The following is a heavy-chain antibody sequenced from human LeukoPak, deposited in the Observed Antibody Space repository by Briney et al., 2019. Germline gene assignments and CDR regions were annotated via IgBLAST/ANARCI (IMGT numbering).Heavy chain of an antibody. Sequence: GGSLRLSCAASGFTFSSYAMSWVRQAPGKGLEWASAISGSGGSTYYADSVKGRFTISRDNSKNTVYLQMNSLRAEDTAVYYCAKDPPYYYDSSGYGGGAFDIWGQGTMVTVSS. D-gene: IGHD3-22*01. CDR3: AKDPPYYYDSSGYGGGAFDI. J-gene: IGHJ3*02. CDR2: ISGSGGST. CDR1: GFTFSSYA. V-gene: IGHV3-23*01.